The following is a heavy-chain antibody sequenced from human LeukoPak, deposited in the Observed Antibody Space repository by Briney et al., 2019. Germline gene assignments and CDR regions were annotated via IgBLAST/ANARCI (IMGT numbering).Heavy chain of an antibody. V-gene: IGHV4-39*07. D-gene: IGHD3-10*01. CDR1: GGSISSSSYY. CDR3: ARLLWFGELLSTGWFDP. CDR2: IYYSGST. J-gene: IGHJ5*02. Sequence: SETLSLTCTVSGGSISSSSYYWGWIRQPPGKGLEWIGSIYYSGSTYYNPSLKSRVIISVDTSKNQFSLKLSSVTAADTAVYYCARLLWFGELLSTGWFDPWGQGTLVTVSS.